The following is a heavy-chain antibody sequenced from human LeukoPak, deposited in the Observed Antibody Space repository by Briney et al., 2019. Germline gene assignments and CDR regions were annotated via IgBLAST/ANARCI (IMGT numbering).Heavy chain of an antibody. D-gene: IGHD3-16*01. V-gene: IGHV4-39*01. CDR3: ARNVSRGEPGGAFDI. CDR2: IYYSGST. J-gene: IGHJ3*02. Sequence: SETLSLTCTVSGGAISGRRDYWGWIRQPPGKGLEWIASIYYSGSTHYNPSLKSRVTISVDTSRNQFSLELRTATAADSAIYYCARNVSRGEPGGAFDIWGQGTMVTVSS. CDR1: GGAISGRRDY.